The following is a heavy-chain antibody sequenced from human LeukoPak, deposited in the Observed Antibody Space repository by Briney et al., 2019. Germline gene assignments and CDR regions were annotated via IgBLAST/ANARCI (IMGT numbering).Heavy chain of an antibody. D-gene: IGHD2-21*02. V-gene: IGHV3-30*04. CDR1: GFTFSSYA. CDR3: ARDVGVVTANYFDY. CDR2: ISYDGSNK. Sequence: PGGSLRLSCAASGFTFSSYAMHWVRQAPGKGLEGVAVISYDGSNKYYADSVKGRFTICRDNSKNTLYLQMNSLRAEDTAVYYCARDVGVVTANYFDYWGQGTLVTVSS. J-gene: IGHJ4*02.